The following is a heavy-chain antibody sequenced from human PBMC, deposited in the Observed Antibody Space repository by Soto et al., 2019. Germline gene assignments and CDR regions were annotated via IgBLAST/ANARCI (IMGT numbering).Heavy chain of an antibody. Sequence: SVKVSCKASGGTFSSYAISWVRQAPGQGLEWMGGIIPIFGTANYAQKFQGRVTITADESTSTAYMELSSLRSEDTAVYYCAREEDRYCSSTSCYFDYWGQGTLVTVSS. CDR3: AREEDRYCSSTSCYFDY. V-gene: IGHV1-69*13. D-gene: IGHD2-2*01. CDR1: GGTFSSYA. CDR2: IIPIFGTA. J-gene: IGHJ4*02.